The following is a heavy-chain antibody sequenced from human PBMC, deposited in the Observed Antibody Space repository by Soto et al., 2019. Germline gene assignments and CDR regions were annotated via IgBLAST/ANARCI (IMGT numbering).Heavy chain of an antibody. CDR2: IKQDGSEK. Sequence: PGGSLRLSCAASGFTFSSYWMSWVRQAPGKGLEWVANIKQDGSEKYYVDSVKGRFTISRDNAKNSLYLQMNSLRAEDTAVYYCAREQGGYSYSPSGYWDQGTLVTVSS. D-gene: IGHD5-18*01. V-gene: IGHV3-7*04. J-gene: IGHJ4*02. CDR1: GFTFSSYW. CDR3: AREQGGYSYSPSGY.